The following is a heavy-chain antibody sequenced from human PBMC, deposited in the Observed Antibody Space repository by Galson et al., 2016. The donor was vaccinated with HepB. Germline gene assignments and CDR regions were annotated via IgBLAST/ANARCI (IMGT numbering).Heavy chain of an antibody. J-gene: IGHJ4*02. CDR2: INWNGGST. CDR1: GFTFSSYW. D-gene: IGHD1-26*01. Sequence: SLRLSCAASGFTFSSYWMTWVRQAPGKGLEWVSGINWNGGSTGYADSVKGRFTISRDNAKNSLYLQMDSLRAEDTALYYCATPLVGATDYWGQGTLVTVSS. V-gene: IGHV3-20*04. CDR3: ATPLVGATDY.